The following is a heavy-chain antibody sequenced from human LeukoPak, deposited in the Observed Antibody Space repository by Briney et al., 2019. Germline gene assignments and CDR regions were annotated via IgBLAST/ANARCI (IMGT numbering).Heavy chain of an antibody. V-gene: IGHV3-21*01. Sequence: GGSLRLSCVASELTFRNYSLNWVRQAPGKGLEWVSSISYSSSYKYYVDSVKGRFTISRDNAKKSLYLQMNSLRAEDTAVYYCVRDRYDILTGYNDAFDIWGQGTMVTVSS. CDR2: ISYSSSYK. J-gene: IGHJ3*02. D-gene: IGHD3-9*01. CDR1: ELTFRNYS. CDR3: VRDRYDILTGYNDAFDI.